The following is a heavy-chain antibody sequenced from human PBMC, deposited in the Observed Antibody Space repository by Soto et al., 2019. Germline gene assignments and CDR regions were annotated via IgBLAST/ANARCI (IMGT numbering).Heavy chain of an antibody. CDR1: GFTFDNYA. V-gene: IGHV3-9*01. D-gene: IGHD2-15*01. J-gene: IGHJ4*02. CDR2: ITWNSGAI. Sequence: GGSLRLSCVASGFTFDNYAMHWVRQAPGKGLEWVSVITWNSGAIDYADSVRGRFTISRDNAKNSLYLQMNSLRAEDTAVYYCAKDWGAGGYCSGGSCYSYWGQGTLVTVSS. CDR3: AKDWGAGGYCSGGSCYSY.